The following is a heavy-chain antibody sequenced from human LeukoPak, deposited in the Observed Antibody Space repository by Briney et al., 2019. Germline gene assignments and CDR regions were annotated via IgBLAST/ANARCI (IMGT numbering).Heavy chain of an antibody. D-gene: IGHD3-10*01. CDR2: IYHSGNT. J-gene: IGHJ4*02. CDR1: GGSISSGSYY. CDR3: VRYGSGTYSTPCNY. V-gene: IGHV4-61*02. Sequence: SQTLSLTCTVSGGSISSGSYYWSWIRQPAGKGLEWIGSIYHSGNTYYNPSLKSRVTISVDTSKNQFSLRLTSVTAADTAVYYCVRYGSGTYSTPCNYWGQGTLVTVSS.